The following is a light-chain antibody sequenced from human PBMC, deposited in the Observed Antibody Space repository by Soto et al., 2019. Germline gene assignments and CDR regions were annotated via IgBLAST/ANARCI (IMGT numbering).Light chain of an antibody. CDR1: QSISSW. CDR3: LQDINYPWT. CDR2: GAS. J-gene: IGKJ1*01. V-gene: IGKV1-5*01. Sequence: DIQMTQSPSTLSASVGARAPITCRASQSISSWLAWYQQKPGKAPKVLIYGASNLQSGVPPRFSGSGSGTDFTLAISSLQPEDSATYCCLQDINYPWTFGQGTKVDIK.